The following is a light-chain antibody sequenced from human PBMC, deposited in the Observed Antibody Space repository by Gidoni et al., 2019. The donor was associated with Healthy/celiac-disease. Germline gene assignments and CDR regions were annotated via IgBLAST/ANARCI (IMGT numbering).Light chain of an antibody. CDR1: QSLLHSNGYNY. V-gene: IGKV2-28*01. CDR3: MQALQTPYT. J-gene: IGKJ2*01. Sequence: DIAMTQSPLPLLVTPREPASLHCMSSQSLLHSNGYNYLNWYLQKPGQSPQLLIYLGSNRASGVPERFSGSGSGTDFTLKISRVEAEDVGVYYCMQALQTPYTFGQXTKLEIK. CDR2: LGS.